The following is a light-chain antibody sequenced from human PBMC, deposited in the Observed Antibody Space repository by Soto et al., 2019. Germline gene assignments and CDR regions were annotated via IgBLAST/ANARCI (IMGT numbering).Light chain of an antibody. CDR3: QERTGWPPWT. J-gene: IGKJ1*01. CDR1: QSVSLS. CDR2: DAS. V-gene: IGKV3-11*01. Sequence: EIVFTQAPAPLSLSPGGRATLSCRASQSVSLSLAWYQQKPGQAPRLLIYDASKRASGFPARFSGSGSGTDFTLTISSLEPEDFAVYYCQERTGWPPWTFGQGTKVDIK.